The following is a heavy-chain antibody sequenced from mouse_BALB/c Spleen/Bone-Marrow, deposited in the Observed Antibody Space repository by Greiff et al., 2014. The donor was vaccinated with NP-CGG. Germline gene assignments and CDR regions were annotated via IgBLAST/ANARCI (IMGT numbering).Heavy chain of an antibody. CDR2: IAPGSGST. J-gene: IGHJ2*01. CDR3: ARFPFYYGSSFYYFDY. D-gene: IGHD1-1*01. Sequence: DLVKPGASVKLSCKASGYTFTSYWINWIKQRPGQGLEWIGRIAPGSGSTYYNEMFKGKATLTVDTSSSTANIQLSSLSSEDSAVYFCARFPFYYGSSFYYFDYWGQGTTLTVSS. CDR1: GYTFTSYW. V-gene: IGHV1S41*01.